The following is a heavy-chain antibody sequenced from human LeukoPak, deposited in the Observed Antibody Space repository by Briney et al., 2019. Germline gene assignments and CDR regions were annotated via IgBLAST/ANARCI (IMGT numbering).Heavy chain of an antibody. CDR3: ATDVYCSGTSCMDV. J-gene: IGHJ6*04. V-gene: IGHV1-24*01. D-gene: IGHD2-2*01. Sequence: GASVKVSCKVSGYTLTELSMHWVRQAPGKGLEWMGGFDPEDGETIYAQKFQGRVTMTEDTSTDTAYMELSSLRSEDTAVYYCATDVYCSGTSCMDVWGKGTTVTVSS. CDR1: GYTLTELS. CDR2: FDPEDGET.